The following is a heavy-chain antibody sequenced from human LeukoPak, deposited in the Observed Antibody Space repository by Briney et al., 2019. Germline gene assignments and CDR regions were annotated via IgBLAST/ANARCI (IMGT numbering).Heavy chain of an antibody. V-gene: IGHV3-7*01. CDR2: IKQDGSEK. D-gene: IGHD2-2*01. J-gene: IGHJ4*02. Sequence: GGSLRLSRAASGFTFSSYWMSWVRQAPGKGLEWVANIKQDGSEKYYVDSVKGRFTISRDNAKNSLYLQMNSLRAEDTAVYYCARDRYCSSTSCYYFDYWGQGTLVTVSS. CDR3: ARDRYCSSTSCYYFDY. CDR1: GFTFSSYW.